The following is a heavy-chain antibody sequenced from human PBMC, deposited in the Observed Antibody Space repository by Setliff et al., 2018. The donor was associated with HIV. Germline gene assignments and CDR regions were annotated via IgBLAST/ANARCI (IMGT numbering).Heavy chain of an antibody. Sequence: PGGSLRLSCVASGFTFYSYGLSWVRQAPGKGLEWVATVSHDVGSTYYADPVEGRFTISRDNSKNTLYLQMNNLRADDTAVYYCAKDEPDLWFGELGVFDYWGQGALVTVSS. V-gene: IGHV3-23*01. CDR2: VSHDVGST. J-gene: IGHJ4*02. CDR1: GFTFYSYG. CDR3: AKDEPDLWFGELGVFDY. D-gene: IGHD3-10*01.